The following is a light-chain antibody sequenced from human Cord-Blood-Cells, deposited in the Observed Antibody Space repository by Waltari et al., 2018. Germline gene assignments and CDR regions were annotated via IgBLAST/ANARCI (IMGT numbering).Light chain of an antibody. Sequence: QSALTQPASVSGSPGQSITISCTGTSSDVGSYNLFSWYQQHPGKAPKLRIYEGGKRPSGVSNRFSGSQSGNTASLTIAGLQAEDDADYYCCSYAGSSTWVFGGGTKLTVL. CDR3: CSYAGSSTWV. J-gene: IGLJ3*02. V-gene: IGLV2-23*01. CDR1: SSDVGSYNL. CDR2: EGG.